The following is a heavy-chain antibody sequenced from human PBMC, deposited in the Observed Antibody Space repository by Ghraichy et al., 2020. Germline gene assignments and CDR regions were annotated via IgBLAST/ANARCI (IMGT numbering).Heavy chain of an antibody. Sequence: ASVKVSCKASGYTFTSYGISWVRQAPGQGLEWMGWISAYNGNTNYAQKLQGRVTMTTDTSTSPAYMELRSLRSDDTAVYYCARENRGGTHYDFWSGRRMAYYMDVWGKGTTVTVSS. J-gene: IGHJ6*03. CDR1: GYTFTSYG. CDR2: ISAYNGNT. D-gene: IGHD3-3*01. CDR3: ARENRGGTHYDFWSGRRMAYYMDV. V-gene: IGHV1-18*01.